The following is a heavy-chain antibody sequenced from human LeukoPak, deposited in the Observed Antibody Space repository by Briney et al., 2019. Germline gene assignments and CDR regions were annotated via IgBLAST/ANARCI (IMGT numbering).Heavy chain of an antibody. V-gene: IGHV4-61*02. J-gene: IGHJ4*02. D-gene: IGHD6-19*01. CDR2: IYTSGST. Sequence: SQTLSLTCTVSGGSISSGSYYWSWIRQPAGKGLEWIGRIYTSGSTNYNPSLKSRVTISVDTSKNQFSLKLSSVTAADTAVYYCARHTDKWLVKGVFDYWGQGTLVTVSS. CDR1: GGSISSGSYY. CDR3: ARHTDKWLVKGVFDY.